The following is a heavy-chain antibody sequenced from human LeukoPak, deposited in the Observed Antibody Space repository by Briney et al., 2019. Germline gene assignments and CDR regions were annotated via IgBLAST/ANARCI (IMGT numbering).Heavy chain of an antibody. V-gene: IGHV3-66*01. CDR3: ARDMGQLGYYYYGMDV. CDR1: GFTVSSNY. CDR2: IYSGGST. J-gene: IGHJ6*02. D-gene: IGHD6-13*01. Sequence: PGGSLRLSCAASGFTVSSNYMSWVRQAPGKGLEWVSVIYSGGSTYYADSVKGRFTISRDNSKNTLYLQMNGLRAEDTAVYYCARDMGQLGYYYYGMDVWGQGTTVTVSS.